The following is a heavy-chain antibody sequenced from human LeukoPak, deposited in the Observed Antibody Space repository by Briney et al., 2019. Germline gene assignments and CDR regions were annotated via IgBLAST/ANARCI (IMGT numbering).Heavy chain of an antibody. Sequence: ASVKVSCKASGYTFTSYDINWVRQATGQGLEWMGWMNPNSGNTGYAQKFQGRVTMTRNTSISTAYMELSSLRSEDTAVCYCARGAFRYCSGGSCYSDYWGQGTLVTVSS. D-gene: IGHD2-15*01. CDR2: MNPNSGNT. CDR1: GYTFTSYD. J-gene: IGHJ4*02. CDR3: ARGAFRYCSGGSCYSDY. V-gene: IGHV1-8*01.